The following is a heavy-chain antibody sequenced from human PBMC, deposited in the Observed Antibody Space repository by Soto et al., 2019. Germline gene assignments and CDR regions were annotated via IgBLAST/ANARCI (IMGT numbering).Heavy chain of an antibody. CDR1: GFPFSFYS. CDR3: ARDGKGAAYTHGPYYFDY. Sequence: GSLRLSCAASGFPFSFYSMNWVRQAPGKGLEWISYITSTSSAINYADSVRGRFTISRDNAMRSLFLHMNSLRDEDTAVYYCARDGKGAAYTHGPYYFDYWGQGALVTAPQ. J-gene: IGHJ4*02. CDR2: ITSTSSAI. D-gene: IGHD1-1*01. V-gene: IGHV3-48*02.